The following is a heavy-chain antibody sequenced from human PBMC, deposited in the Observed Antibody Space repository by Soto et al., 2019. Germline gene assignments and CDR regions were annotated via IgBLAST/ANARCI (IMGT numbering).Heavy chain of an antibody. CDR1: GYSFPSDS. J-gene: IGHJ6*02. D-gene: IGHD3-3*01. V-gene: IGHV5-51*01. Sequence: ESLKISCKGSGYSFPSDSSGWVRKMPGKGLEWMGSIYPADSDTRYSPSFQGQVTISADKSIRTAYLEWSSLKASDSGVDYCPRVPHRATTYYAYPSVMDVWGQGTTVTVSS. CDR3: PRVPHRATTYYAYPSVMDV. CDR2: IYPADSDT.